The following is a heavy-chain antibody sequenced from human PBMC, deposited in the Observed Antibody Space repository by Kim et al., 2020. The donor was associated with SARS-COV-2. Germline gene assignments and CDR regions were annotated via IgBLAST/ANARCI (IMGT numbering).Heavy chain of an antibody. CDR1: GYMFTSHY. V-gene: IGHV1-2*02. J-gene: IGHJ4*02. D-gene: IGHD6-19*01. Sequence: ASVKVSCKTSGYMFTSHYIHWVRQAPGQGLEWVGWINPDTDKTHYAQRFQGRVTVTGDTSISTAYMELSSLKSDDTAVYYCARSNGWSHFDNWGQGVPVTVSS. CDR2: INPDTDKT. CDR3: ARSNGWSHFDN.